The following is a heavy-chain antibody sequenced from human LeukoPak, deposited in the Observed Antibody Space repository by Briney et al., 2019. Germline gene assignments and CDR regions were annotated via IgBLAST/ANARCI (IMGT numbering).Heavy chain of an antibody. D-gene: IGHD2-2*01. Sequence: GGSLRLSCAASGFTFSSYAMSWVRQAPGKGLEWVSAISGSGGSTYYADSVKGRFTISRDNSKNTLYLQMNSLRAEDTAVYYCATTLDDYCSSTSCYLYYFGYWGQGTLVTVSS. CDR2: ISGSGGST. CDR3: ATTLDDYCSSTSCYLYYFGY. CDR1: GFTFSSYA. V-gene: IGHV3-23*01. J-gene: IGHJ4*02.